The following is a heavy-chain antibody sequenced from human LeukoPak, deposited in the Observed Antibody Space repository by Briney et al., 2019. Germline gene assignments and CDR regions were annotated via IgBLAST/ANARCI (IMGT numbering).Heavy chain of an antibody. Sequence: SETLSLTCTVSGGSISSGGYYWSWIRQHPGKGLEWIGYIYYSGSTYYNPSLKSRVTISVDTSKNQFSLKLSSVTAADTAVYYCARSYCSGTSCYGGYYYYGMDVWGQGTTVTVSS. V-gene: IGHV4-31*03. CDR2: IYYSGST. CDR3: ARSYCSGTSCYGGYYYYGMDV. J-gene: IGHJ6*02. D-gene: IGHD2-2*01. CDR1: GGSISSGGYY.